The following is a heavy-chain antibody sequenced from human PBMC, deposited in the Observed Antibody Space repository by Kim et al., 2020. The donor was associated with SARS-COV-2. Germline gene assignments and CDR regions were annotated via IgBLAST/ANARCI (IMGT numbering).Heavy chain of an antibody. V-gene: IGHV1-46*01. CDR3: ARRGAWNDADY. D-gene: IGHD1-1*01. J-gene: IGHJ4*02. CDR1: GYTFTGFY. Sequence: ASVKVSCKASGYTFTGFYMHWLRQAPGQGLEWVGIINPSVGSTNYARKFQGRVTMTRDTSTSTVYMELSSLTSEDTAVYFCARRGAWNDADYWGQGTLVTVSS. CDR2: INPSVGST.